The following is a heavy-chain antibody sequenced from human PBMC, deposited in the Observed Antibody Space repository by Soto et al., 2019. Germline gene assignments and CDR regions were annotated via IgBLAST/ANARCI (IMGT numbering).Heavy chain of an antibody. V-gene: IGHV3-66*01. D-gene: IGHD4-4*01. CDR2: IYAAGHT. CDR3: ARAIVTPGTYYIDV. J-gene: IGHJ6*03. Sequence: EVRLVESGGGLVQPGESLRLSCEASGFTVGTNYISWVRQSPGKGLEWVSVIYAAGHTYYPDSVKGRFTISRDKSLNMVSLQMSSLRVDDTAVYNCARAIVTPGTYYIDVWGKGTTVTVSS. CDR1: GFTVGTNY.